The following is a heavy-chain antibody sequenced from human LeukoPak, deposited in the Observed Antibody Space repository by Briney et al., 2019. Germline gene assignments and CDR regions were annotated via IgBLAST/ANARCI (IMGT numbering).Heavy chain of an antibody. J-gene: IGHJ4*02. CDR2: ISSSSSYT. D-gene: IGHD3-10*01. Sequence: GGSLRLSCAASGFTFSDYYMSWIRQAPGKGLEWVSYISSSSSYTNYADSVKGRFTISRDNAKNSLYLQMNSLRAEDTAVYYCARDSGDFGSLLLLDYWGQGTLVTVSS. V-gene: IGHV3-11*06. CDR1: GFTFSDYY. CDR3: ARDSGDFGSLLLLDY.